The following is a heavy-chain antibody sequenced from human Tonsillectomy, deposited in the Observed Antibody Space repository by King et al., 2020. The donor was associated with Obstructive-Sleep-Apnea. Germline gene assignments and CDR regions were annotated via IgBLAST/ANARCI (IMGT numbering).Heavy chain of an antibody. CDR2: ISYSGST. J-gene: IGHJ4*02. D-gene: IGHD3-10*01. CDR1: GASFSSGDYY. Sequence: VQLQESGPRLVKPSQTLSLSCAVSGASFSSGDYYWSWIRQPPGKGLEWIGYISYSGSTSYNPSLKSRVTISSDTSKNQFSLQLSSMTVADTAVYYCARDYRESFRGVIIPFDYWGQGTLVIVSS. V-gene: IGHV4-30-4*01. CDR3: ARDYRESFRGVIIPFDY.